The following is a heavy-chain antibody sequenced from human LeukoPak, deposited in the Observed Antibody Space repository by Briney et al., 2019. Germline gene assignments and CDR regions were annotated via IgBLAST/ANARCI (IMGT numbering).Heavy chain of an antibody. CDR3: VRLSRDGYNFVDY. J-gene: IGHJ4*02. V-gene: IGHV4-61*02. D-gene: IGHD5-24*01. Sequence: KPSETLSLTCTVSGGSISSGSYYWSWVRQPAGKGLEWIGRIYTSGSTNYNPSLKSRVTTSVDTSKNQFSLKLSSVTAADTAVYYCVRLSRDGYNFVDYWGQGTLVTVSS. CDR2: IYTSGST. CDR1: GGSISSGSYY.